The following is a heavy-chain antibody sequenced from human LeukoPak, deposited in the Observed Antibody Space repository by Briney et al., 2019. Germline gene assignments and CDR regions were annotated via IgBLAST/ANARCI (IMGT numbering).Heavy chain of an antibody. Sequence: PGGSLRLSCTASGFTFSTYWMSWVRQAPGKGLEWVANIKQDGSEKYYVDSVKGRFTISRDNAKNSLYLQMNSLRAEDTAVYYCARLTYYNYWRGYKFGYWGQVTLATVSS. V-gene: IGHV3-7*05. J-gene: IGHJ4*02. D-gene: IGHD3-3*01. CDR1: GFTFSTYW. CDR2: IKQDGSEK. CDR3: ARLTYYNYWRGYKFGY.